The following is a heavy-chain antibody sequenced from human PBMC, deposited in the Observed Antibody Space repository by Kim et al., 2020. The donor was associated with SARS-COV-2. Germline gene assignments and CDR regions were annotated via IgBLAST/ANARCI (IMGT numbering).Heavy chain of an antibody. Sequence: PKSRVPISVDTSKNQFSLKLSSVTAADTAVYYCARSYGSGAGYYYYGMDVWGQGTTVTVSS. V-gene: IGHV4-34*01. CDR3: ARSYGSGAGYYYYGMDV. D-gene: IGHD3-10*01. J-gene: IGHJ6*02.